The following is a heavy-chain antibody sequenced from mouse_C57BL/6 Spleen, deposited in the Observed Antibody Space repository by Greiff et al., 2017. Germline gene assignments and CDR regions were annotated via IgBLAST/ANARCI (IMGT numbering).Heavy chain of an antibody. J-gene: IGHJ1*03. CDR1: GYTFTDYY. V-gene: IGHV1-26*01. CDR2: INPNTGGT. D-gene: IGHD1-1*01. CDR3: ARRVSSYWYFDV. Sequence: EVQLQQSGPELVKPGASVKISCKASGYTFTDYYMNWVKQSHGKSLEWIGDINPNTGGTSYNQKFKGKATLTVDKSSSTAYMELRSLTSEASAVYYCARRVSSYWYFDVWGTGTTVTVSS.